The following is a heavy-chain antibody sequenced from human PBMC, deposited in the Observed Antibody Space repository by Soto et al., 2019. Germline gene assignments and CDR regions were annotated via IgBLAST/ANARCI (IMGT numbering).Heavy chain of an antibody. J-gene: IGHJ6*01. CDR1: RGLG. V-gene: IGHV4-34*01. CDR2: INHSGST. Sequence: RGLGGRWILQHPGKGLEWIGEINHSGSTNYNPSLKSRVTISVDTSKNQFSLKLSSVTAVVLFVYKWARDYY. CDR3: ARDYY.